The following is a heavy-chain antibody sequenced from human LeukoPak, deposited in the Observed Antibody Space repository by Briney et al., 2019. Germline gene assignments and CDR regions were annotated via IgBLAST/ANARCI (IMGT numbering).Heavy chain of an antibody. V-gene: IGHV1-69*05. CDR2: IIPIFGTA. J-gene: IGHJ5*02. CDR3: ARVGGPAPPGWCDP. Sequence: SVKVSCTASGGTFSSYAISWVRQAPGQGLEWMGGIIPIFGTANYAQKFQGRVTITTDESTSTAYMELSSLRSEDTAVYYCARVGGPAPPGWCDPWGQGTLVTVSS. CDR1: GGTFSSYA. D-gene: IGHD1-26*01.